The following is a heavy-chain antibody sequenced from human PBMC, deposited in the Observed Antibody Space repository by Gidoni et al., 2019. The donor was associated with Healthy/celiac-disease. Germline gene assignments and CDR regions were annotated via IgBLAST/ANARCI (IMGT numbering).Heavy chain of an antibody. V-gene: IGHV3-23*01. D-gene: IGHD3-22*01. J-gene: IGHJ4*02. CDR3: ANYPPNYYDSSDTRGGY. Sequence: EVQLLESGGGLVQPGGSLRLSCAASGFTFGSYAMSWVRQAPGKGLEWVSAISGSGGSTYYADSVKGRFTISRDNSKNTLYLQMNSLRAEDTAVYYCANYPPNYYDSSDTRGGYWGQGTLVTVSS. CDR2: ISGSGGST. CDR1: GFTFGSYA.